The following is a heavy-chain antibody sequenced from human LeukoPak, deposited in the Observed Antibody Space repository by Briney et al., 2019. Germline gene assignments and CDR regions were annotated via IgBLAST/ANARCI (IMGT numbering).Heavy chain of an antibody. CDR1: GYTFTNYD. Sequence: GASVTVSCRASGYTFTNYDITWVRQAPGQGLEWMGWMNPDSTNTGYAQKFRGRVTIPRDNSISTAYMELSSLRSEDTAVYYCARGVRNILVSDYWGEGTLVTVSS. CDR2: MNPDSTNT. V-gene: IGHV1-8*01. J-gene: IGHJ4*02. D-gene: IGHD2-8*02. CDR3: ARGVRNILVSDY.